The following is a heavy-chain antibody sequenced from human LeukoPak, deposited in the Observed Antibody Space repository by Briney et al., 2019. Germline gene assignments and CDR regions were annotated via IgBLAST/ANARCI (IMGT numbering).Heavy chain of an antibody. D-gene: IGHD3-22*01. CDR2: IYYSGST. V-gene: IGHV4-39*07. J-gene: IGHJ4*02. CDR1: GGSISSSSYY. CDR3: ARTNYYDSSN. Sequence: PSETLSLTCTVSGGSISSSSYYWGWIRQPPGKGLEWIGSIYYSGSTYYNPSLKSRVTIPVDTSKNQFSLKLSSVTAADTAVYYCARTNYYDSSNWGQGTLVTVSS.